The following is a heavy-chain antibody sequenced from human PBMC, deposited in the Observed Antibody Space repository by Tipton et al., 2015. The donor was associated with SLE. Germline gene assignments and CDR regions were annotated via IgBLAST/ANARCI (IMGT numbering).Heavy chain of an antibody. Sequence: TLSLTCTVSGASVSNYYWSWIRQPAGQGLEWFGVVYDSGSTSPSLKSRVTISADTSKNQFSLKLSSVTPADTAVYFCARSYSGSYYYYYYMDVWGKGTTVAVSS. CDR3: ARSYSGSYYYYYYMDV. J-gene: IGHJ6*03. V-gene: IGHV4-59*02. CDR2: VYDSGST. D-gene: IGHD1-26*01. CDR1: GASVSNYY.